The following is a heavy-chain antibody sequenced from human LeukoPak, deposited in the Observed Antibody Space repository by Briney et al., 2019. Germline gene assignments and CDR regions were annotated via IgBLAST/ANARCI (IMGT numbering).Heavy chain of an antibody. Sequence: GGSLRLSCAASGFTFDDYAMHWVRQAPGKGLDWVSGISWNSGRIGYADSVKGRFTISRDNAKNSLYLQMNSLRAEDTALYYCAKDFMRQQVVGNWFDPWGQGTLVTVSS. J-gene: IGHJ5*02. CDR1: GFTFDDYA. D-gene: IGHD6-13*01. CDR2: ISWNSGRI. CDR3: AKDFMRQQVVGNWFDP. V-gene: IGHV3-9*01.